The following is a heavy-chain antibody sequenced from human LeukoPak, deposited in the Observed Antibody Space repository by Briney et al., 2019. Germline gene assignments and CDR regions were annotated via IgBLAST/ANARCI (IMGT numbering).Heavy chain of an antibody. CDR2: IDTDGSST. CDR3: ARVNT. CDR1: GFSFSTYW. Sequence: GGSLRLSCAASGFSFSTYWMHWVRQAPGKGLVWVSRIDTDGSSTLYADSVRGRFTISRDNAKNTLYLQMNSLRAEDTAMYYCARVNTWGQGTLVTVSS. J-gene: IGHJ5*02. V-gene: IGHV3-74*01.